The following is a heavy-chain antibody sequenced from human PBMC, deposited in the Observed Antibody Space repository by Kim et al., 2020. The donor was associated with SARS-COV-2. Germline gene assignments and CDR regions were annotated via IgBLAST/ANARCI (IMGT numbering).Heavy chain of an antibody. J-gene: IGHJ4*02. Sequence: SETLSLTCTVSGGSISSSSYYWGWIRQPPGKGLEWIGSIYYSGSTYYNPSLKSRVTISVDTSKNQFSLKLSSVTAADTAVYYCARRPWLVHNQVDYWGQGTLVTVSS. D-gene: IGHD6-19*01. CDR2: IYYSGST. CDR3: ARRPWLVHNQVDY. V-gene: IGHV4-39*01. CDR1: GGSISSSSYY.